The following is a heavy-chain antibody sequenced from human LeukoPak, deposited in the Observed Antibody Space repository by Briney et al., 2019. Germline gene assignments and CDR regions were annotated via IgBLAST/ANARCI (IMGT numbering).Heavy chain of an antibody. Sequence: ASVKVSFKASGYTFTSYGISWVRQAPGQGLEWMGWISAYNGNTNYAQKLQGRVTMTTDTSASTAYMELRSLRSDDTAVYYCARGRGIRTTIYYFDYWGQGTLVTVSS. D-gene: IGHD3-9*01. CDR3: ARGRGIRTTIYYFDY. CDR1: GYTFTSYG. J-gene: IGHJ4*02. V-gene: IGHV1-18*01. CDR2: ISAYNGNT.